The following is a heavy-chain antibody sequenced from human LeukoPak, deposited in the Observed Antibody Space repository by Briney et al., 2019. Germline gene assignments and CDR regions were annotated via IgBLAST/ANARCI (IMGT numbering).Heavy chain of an antibody. J-gene: IGHJ4*02. CDR2: ISSSSSYI. Sequence: PGGSLRLSCAASGFTFSSYSMNWVRQAPGKGLEWVSSISSSSSYIYYADSVKGRSTISRDNSKNTLYLQMNSLRAEDTAVYYCARESGDYGDYGFDYWGQGTLVTVSS. V-gene: IGHV3-21*04. CDR3: ARESGDYGDYGFDY. D-gene: IGHD4-17*01. CDR1: GFTFSSYS.